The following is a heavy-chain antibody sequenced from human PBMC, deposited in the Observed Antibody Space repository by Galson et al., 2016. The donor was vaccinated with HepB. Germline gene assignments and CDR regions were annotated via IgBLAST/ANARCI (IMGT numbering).Heavy chain of an antibody. Sequence: SLRLSCAASGFTFSSYALSWVRQAPGKGQDWVSAISGSGGSTYYADSVKGRFTIPRDNSKNTLYLQMNSLRAEDTAVYYCAKDLGFLEWLFFDSYYYYGMDVWGQGTTVTVSS. CDR1: GFTFSSYA. V-gene: IGHV3-23*01. CDR2: ISGSGGST. J-gene: IGHJ6*02. CDR3: AKDLGFLEWLFFDSYYYYGMDV. D-gene: IGHD3-3*01.